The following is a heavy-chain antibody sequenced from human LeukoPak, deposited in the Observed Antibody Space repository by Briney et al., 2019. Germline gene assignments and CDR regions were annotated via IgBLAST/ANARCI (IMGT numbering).Heavy chain of an antibody. CDR1: GGSISGYF. CDR3: ARHDPVGHFLRGMDV. J-gene: IGHJ6*02. D-gene: IGHD2/OR15-2a*01. Sequence: SETLSLTCAVSGGSISGYFWSWSRQPPGKGLEWIGYIYYTGSTIYNPSLRSRVTMSVGVSKNQFSLDLTSVTAADTAVYYCARHDPVGHFLRGMDVWGQGTTVTVSS. V-gene: IGHV4-59*08. CDR2: IYYTGST.